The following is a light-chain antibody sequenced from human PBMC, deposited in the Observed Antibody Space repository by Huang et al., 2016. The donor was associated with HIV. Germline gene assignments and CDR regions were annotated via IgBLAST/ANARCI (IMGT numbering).Light chain of an antibody. Sequence: DIVLTQSPATLSLSPGQRATLSCRASQNINNNLVWYQQKPGKAPRLLIDDSFNRATGIPARFSGSGSGTDFTLTINTLEPEDFAVYYCQQRGAWPLTFGGGTKVEIK. V-gene: IGKV3-11*01. J-gene: IGKJ4*01. CDR1: QNINNN. CDR2: DSF. CDR3: QQRGAWPLT.